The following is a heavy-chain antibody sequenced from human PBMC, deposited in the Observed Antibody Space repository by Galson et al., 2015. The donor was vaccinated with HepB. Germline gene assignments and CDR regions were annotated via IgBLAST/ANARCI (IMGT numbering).Heavy chain of an antibody. CDR1: GFTFSRFW. CDR2: IKQDGSEK. Sequence: SLRLSCAASGFTFSRFWMSWVRQAPGKGLEWVANIKQDGSEKNYVDSVKGRFTISRDNAKNSLYLQMNSLTVEDTAVYYCARVGGSGWSRGNNWFDPWGQGTLVTVSS. J-gene: IGHJ5*02. D-gene: IGHD6-19*01. V-gene: IGHV3-7*01. CDR3: ARVGGSGWSRGNNWFDP.